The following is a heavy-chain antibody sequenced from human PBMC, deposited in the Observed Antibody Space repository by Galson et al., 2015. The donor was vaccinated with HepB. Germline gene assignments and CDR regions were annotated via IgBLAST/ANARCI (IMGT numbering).Heavy chain of an antibody. Sequence: ETLSLTCTVSGGSISSSSYYWGWIRQPPGKGLEWIGSIYYSGSTYYNPSLKSRVTISVDTSKNQFSLKLSSVTAADTAVYYCARERTYYGDYVGYYYYGMDVWGQGTTVTVSS. CDR2: IYYSGST. V-gene: IGHV4-39*07. J-gene: IGHJ6*02. CDR1: GGSISSSSYY. CDR3: ARERTYYGDYVGYYYYGMDV. D-gene: IGHD4-17*01.